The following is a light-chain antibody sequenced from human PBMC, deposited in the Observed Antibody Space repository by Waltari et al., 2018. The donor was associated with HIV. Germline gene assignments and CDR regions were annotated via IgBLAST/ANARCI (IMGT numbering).Light chain of an antibody. CDR1: SSDVGAYNS. CDR2: EVT. Sequence: QSALTQPASVSGSLGQSITISCTGTSSDVGAYNSVSWYQQRPGKVPKLLIYEVTSRPSGIDNRFSGSKSGNTASLTISGRQVEDEADYYCSSFTGSNTYVFGSGTKVTVL. CDR3: SSFTGSNTYV. V-gene: IGLV2-14*01. J-gene: IGLJ1*01.